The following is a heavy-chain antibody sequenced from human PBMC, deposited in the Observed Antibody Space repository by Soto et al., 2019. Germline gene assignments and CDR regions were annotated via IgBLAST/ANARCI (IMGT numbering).Heavy chain of an antibody. CDR3: AKTPDRDCSSTSCTFDF. V-gene: IGHV3-23*01. CDR1: GFTFMSYA. D-gene: IGHD2-2*01. CDR2: ISSSGGGT. Sequence: GGRLSLSAATFGFTFMSYAMSRIRQAPGKGLEWVSAISSSGGGTYYADSVKGRSTISRDNSKSTLYLQMNSLRAEDTAVYYCAKTPDRDCSSTSCTFDFWGQGT. J-gene: IGHJ4*02.